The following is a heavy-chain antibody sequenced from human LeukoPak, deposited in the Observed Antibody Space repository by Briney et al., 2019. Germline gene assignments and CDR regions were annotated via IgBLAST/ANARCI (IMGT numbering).Heavy chain of an antibody. V-gene: IGHV3-11*04. D-gene: IGHD3-10*02. CDR2: ISSTSSTI. CDR1: GFTFSDYY. J-gene: IGHJ3*01. Sequence: GGSLRLSCAASGFTFSDYYMSWIRQAPGKGLEWVSYISSTSSTIFYADSVKGRFTISRDTSKNTLFLQMSSLTVEDTAVYYCTTFVALRAFDVWGQGTMVTVS. CDR3: TTFVALRAFDV.